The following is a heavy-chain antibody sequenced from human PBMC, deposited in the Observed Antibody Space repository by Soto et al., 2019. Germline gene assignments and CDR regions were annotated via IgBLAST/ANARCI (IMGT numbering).Heavy chain of an antibody. D-gene: IGHD5-18*01. Sequence: PGGSLRLSCAASGFTFSSYWMHWVRQAPGKGLVWVSRINSDGSSTSYADSVKGRFTISRDNAKNKLYQQMNNQRAEDTAVYYCVRGDGDYNDGNGYLARHWGQGTLVTVSS. CDR2: INSDGSST. V-gene: IGHV3-74*01. CDR1: GFTFSSYW. CDR3: VRGDGDYNDGNGYLARH. J-gene: IGHJ4*02.